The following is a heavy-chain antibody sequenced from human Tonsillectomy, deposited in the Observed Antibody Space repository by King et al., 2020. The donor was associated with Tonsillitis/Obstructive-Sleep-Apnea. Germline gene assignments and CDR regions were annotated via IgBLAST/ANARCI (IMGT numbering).Heavy chain of an antibody. Sequence: VQLVESGGGLVQPGGSLRLSCAASGFTVSANYMSWVRKAPGKGLEWVSIIYSGGNTYYADSVKGRFTISRDNSNNTLYLKINSRRAVDTAVYYCARGIFGVVPLDHYYYMDVWGKGTTVTVSS. V-gene: IGHV3-66*01. D-gene: IGHD3-3*01. CDR2: IYSGGNT. CDR3: ARGIFGVVPLDHYYYMDV. J-gene: IGHJ6*03. CDR1: GFTVSANY.